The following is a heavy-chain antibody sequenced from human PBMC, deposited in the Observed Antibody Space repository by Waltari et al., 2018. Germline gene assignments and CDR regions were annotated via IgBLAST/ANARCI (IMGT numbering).Heavy chain of an antibody. CDR1: GGSISSSTYY. V-gene: IGHV4-39*07. D-gene: IGHD5-12*01. CDR3: ARVEMATIVAFDI. CDR2: IFYAGDT. Sequence: QLQLQESGPGLVKPSETLSLTCTVSGGSISSSTYYWGWIRQPPGKGLQWIGNIFYAGDTYYNPSLKSRVTISVDTSKNQFSLKLYSVTAADTAVYYCARVEMATIVAFDIWGQGTMVTVSS. J-gene: IGHJ3*02.